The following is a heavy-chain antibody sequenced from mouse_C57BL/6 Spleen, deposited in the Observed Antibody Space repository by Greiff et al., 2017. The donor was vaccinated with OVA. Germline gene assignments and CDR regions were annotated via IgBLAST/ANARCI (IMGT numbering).Heavy chain of an antibody. J-gene: IGHJ4*01. Sequence: QVQLQQSGAELARPGASVKLSCKASGYTFTSYGISWVKQRPGQGLEWIGDIYPGSGSTNYNEKFKSKATLTVDTSSSTAYMQRSSLTSEDSAVYYCARGWGGAMDYWGQGTSVTVSS. CDR2: IYPGSGST. CDR3: ARGWGGAMDY. V-gene: IGHV1-55*01. CDR1: GYTFTSYG. D-gene: IGHD1-1*02.